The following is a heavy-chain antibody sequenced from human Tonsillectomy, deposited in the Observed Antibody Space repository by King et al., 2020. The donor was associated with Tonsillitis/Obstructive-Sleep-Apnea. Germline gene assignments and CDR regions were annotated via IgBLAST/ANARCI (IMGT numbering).Heavy chain of an antibody. CDR1: GGSISSSSYY. CDR3: ARQGYCSNGVCPIWFDP. J-gene: IGHJ5*02. D-gene: IGHD2-8*01. V-gene: IGHV4-39*01. Sequence: LQLQESGPGLVKPSKTLSLTCTVSGGSISSSSYYWGWIRQPPGKGLEWFGSIYYSGNTYYNPSLKSRVTISVDTSKNQFSLKLSSVTAADTAVYYCARQGYCSNGVCPIWFDPWGQGTLVTVSS. CDR2: IYYSGNT.